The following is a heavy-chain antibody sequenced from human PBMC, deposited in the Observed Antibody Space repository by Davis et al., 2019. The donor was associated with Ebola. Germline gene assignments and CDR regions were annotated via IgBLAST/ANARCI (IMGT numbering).Heavy chain of an antibody. J-gene: IGHJ6*02. V-gene: IGHV3-23*01. Sequence: GGSLRLSCAASGFTCSSYGMNWVRQAPGKGLEWVSGITSGGDTYYADSVKGRFSISRDNSKNSLYLQMNSLRDEDTAVYYCARDPGYYYYYYGMDVWGQGTTVTVSS. CDR1: GFTCSSYG. CDR3: ARDPGYYYYYYGMDV. D-gene: IGHD3-10*01. CDR2: ITSGGDT.